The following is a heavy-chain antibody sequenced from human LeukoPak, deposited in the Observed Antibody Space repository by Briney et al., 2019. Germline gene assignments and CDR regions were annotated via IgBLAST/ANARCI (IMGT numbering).Heavy chain of an antibody. J-gene: IGHJ5*02. CDR1: GGSISSSSYY. CDR2: IYHSGST. V-gene: IGHV4-39*07. D-gene: IGHD3-3*01. CDR3: ARDNVEVNYDFWSGYEPDNWFDP. Sequence: PSETLSLTCTVSGGSISSSSYYWGWIRQPPGKGLEWIGTIYHSGSTYYNPSLKSRVTISVDTSKNQFSLKLSSVTAADTAVYYCARDNVEVNYDFWSGYEPDNWFDPWGQGTLVTVSS.